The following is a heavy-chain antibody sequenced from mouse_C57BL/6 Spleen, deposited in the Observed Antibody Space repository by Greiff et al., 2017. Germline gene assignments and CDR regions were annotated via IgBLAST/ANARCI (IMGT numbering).Heavy chain of an antibody. CDR3: ARSSMVTTKGYYYAMDY. CDR2: IHPNSGST. D-gene: IGHD2-2*01. J-gene: IGHJ4*01. Sequence: QVQLKQPGAELVKPGASVKLSCKASGYTFTSYWMHWVKQRPGQGLEWIGMIHPNSGSTNYNEKFKSKATLTVDKSSSTAYMQLSSLTSEDSAVYYCARSSMVTTKGYYYAMDYWGQGTSVTVSS. V-gene: IGHV1-64*01. CDR1: GYTFTSYW.